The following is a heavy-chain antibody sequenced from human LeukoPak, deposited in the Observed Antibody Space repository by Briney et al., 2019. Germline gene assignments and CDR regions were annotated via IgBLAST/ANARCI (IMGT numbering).Heavy chain of an antibody. CDR2: IYYSGST. D-gene: IGHD1-26*01. CDR1: GGSISSSSYY. Sequence: PSETLSLTCTVSGGSISSSSYYWGWIRQPPGKGLEWIGSIYYSGSTYYNPSLKSRVTISADTSNNQLSLKLNSLTAADTAVYYCAGGRWISGSYYNFDYWGQGTLVTVSS. CDR3: AGGRWISGSYYNFDY. V-gene: IGHV4-39*07. J-gene: IGHJ4*02.